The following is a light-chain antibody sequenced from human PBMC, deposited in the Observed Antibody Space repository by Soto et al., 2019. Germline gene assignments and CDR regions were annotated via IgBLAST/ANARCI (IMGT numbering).Light chain of an antibody. Sequence: DIVLTQSPATLSLSPWQRATLSCRASQSIRKFLAWYQQKPGQAPRLLIYDASNRATGIPARFSGSGSGTDFTLTISSLQPEDFAVYYCQQRSDWPLTFGGGTKVDI. CDR1: QSIRKF. J-gene: IGKJ4*01. CDR3: QQRSDWPLT. V-gene: IGKV3-11*01. CDR2: DAS.